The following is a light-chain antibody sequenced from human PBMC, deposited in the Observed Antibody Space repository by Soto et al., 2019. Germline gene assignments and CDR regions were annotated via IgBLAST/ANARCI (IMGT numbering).Light chain of an antibody. CDR1: HDITSY. J-gene: IGKJ3*01. CDR2: DAS. CDR3: QKCDYLPI. V-gene: IGKV1-33*01. Sequence: DIQMTQXXXXXSASVGDRVTITCXASHDITSYLNWYQHKPGKAPKLLIYDASILEAGVPSRFSGSGSGTDFTFTISSLQPEDVATYYCQKCDYLPIFGPGTTVDLK.